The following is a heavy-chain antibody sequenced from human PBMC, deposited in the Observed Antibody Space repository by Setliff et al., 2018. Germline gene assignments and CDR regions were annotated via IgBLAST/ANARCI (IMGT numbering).Heavy chain of an antibody. Sequence: ASVKVSCKASGYTFTRHAMNWVRQAPGQGLEWMGVINPGDSSTTYAQKFQGRVKMTRDTSTNTVYMQLNSLRFGDRAVYYCARENTAKNFWGEESDYWGQGTLVTVSS. J-gene: IGHJ4*02. D-gene: IGHD3-3*01. CDR1: GYTFTRHA. V-gene: IGHV1-46*01. CDR3: ARENTAKNFWGEESDY. CDR2: INPGDSST.